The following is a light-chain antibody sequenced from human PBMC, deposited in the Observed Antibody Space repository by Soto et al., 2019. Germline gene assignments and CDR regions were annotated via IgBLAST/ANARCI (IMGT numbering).Light chain of an antibody. CDR1: QSLLHSNGYTY. V-gene: IGKV2-28*01. CDR3: LQGLHTPVT. Sequence: IVMTQSPLSLPVTPGEPASISCRSSQSLLHSNGYTYLDWYLQKPGQSPQLLMYLGSERASGVHDWFSGSKSGTDFTLKISRVQPEDVGMYYCLQGLHTPVTSGQGTRLEIK. J-gene: IGKJ5*01. CDR2: LGS.